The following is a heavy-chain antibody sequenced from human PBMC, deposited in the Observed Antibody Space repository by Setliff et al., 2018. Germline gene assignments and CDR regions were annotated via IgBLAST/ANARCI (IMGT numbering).Heavy chain of an antibody. D-gene: IGHD2-2*02. Sequence: ASVKVSCKAAGYSFTDNFINWVRQSPGQGLEWMGWINPNSGGTTYAQKFQGRITMTRDTSLTTTYMELSGLRVEDTAVYYCARSRRYCSLTSCFTPLDYWAREPWSPSPQ. V-gene: IGHV1-2*02. J-gene: IGHJ4*02. CDR1: GYSFTDNF. CDR3: ARSRRYCSLTSCFTPLDY. CDR2: INPNSGGT.